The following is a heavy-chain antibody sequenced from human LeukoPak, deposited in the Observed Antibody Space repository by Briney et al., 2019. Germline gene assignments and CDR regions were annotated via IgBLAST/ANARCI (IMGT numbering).Heavy chain of an antibody. V-gene: IGHV3-30*02. D-gene: IGHD2-2*01. CDR1: GFTFSSYG. Sequence: GGSLRLSCAASGFTFSSYGMHWVRQAPGKGLEWVAFIRYDGSNKYYADSVKGRFTISRDNSKNTLYLQMSSLRAEDTAVYYCAKDLDCSSTSCSTFDYWGQGTLVTVSS. CDR3: AKDLDCSSTSCSTFDY. CDR2: IRYDGSNK. J-gene: IGHJ4*02.